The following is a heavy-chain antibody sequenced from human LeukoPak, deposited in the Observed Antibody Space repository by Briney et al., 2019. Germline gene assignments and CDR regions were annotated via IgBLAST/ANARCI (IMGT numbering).Heavy chain of an antibody. CDR2: IKQDGSKK. CDR3: ARDRTTGTTGYYYYMDV. V-gene: IGHV3-7*01. Sequence: PGGSLRLSCAASGFTFSSYWMSWVRQAPGKGLEWVANIKQDGSKKYYVDSVKGRFTISRDNAKNSLYLQMNSLRAEDTAVYYCARDRTTGTTGYYYYMDVWGKGTTVTISS. CDR1: GFTFSSYW. J-gene: IGHJ6*03. D-gene: IGHD1-1*01.